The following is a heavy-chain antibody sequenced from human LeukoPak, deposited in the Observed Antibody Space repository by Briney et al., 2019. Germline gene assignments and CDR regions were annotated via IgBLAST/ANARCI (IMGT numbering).Heavy chain of an antibody. CDR3: ASGYSYGSRPYGMDV. CDR1: GFTFSSYS. D-gene: IGHD5-18*01. Sequence: PGGSLRLSCAASGFTFSSYSMNWVRQAPGKGLEWVSSISSSSSYIYYADSVKGRFTISRDNAKNLLYLQMNSLRAEDTAVYYCASGYSYGSRPYGMDVWGQGTTVTVSS. V-gene: IGHV3-21*01. CDR2: ISSSSSYI. J-gene: IGHJ6*02.